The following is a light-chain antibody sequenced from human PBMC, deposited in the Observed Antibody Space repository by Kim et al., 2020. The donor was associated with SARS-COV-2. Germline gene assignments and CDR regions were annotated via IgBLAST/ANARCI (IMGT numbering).Light chain of an antibody. CDR1: QTGDTDY. CDR2: AKS. CDR3: LQSVDPPT. J-gene: IGKJ1*01. Sequence: LSPRHRAALSLRASQTGDTDYLGWLQQRSGQTPRLLIYAKSRRATGIPDRFSGSGSGANFPLTISKVEPEDFALDYCLQSVDPPTFGQGTKVDIK. V-gene: IGKV3-20*01.